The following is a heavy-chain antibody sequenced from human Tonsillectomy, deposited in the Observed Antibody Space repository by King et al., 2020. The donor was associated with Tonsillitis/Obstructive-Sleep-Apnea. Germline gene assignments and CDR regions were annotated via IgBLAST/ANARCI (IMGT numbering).Heavy chain of an antibody. D-gene: IGHD3-10*01. CDR3: AKXXXAEXXPXXXXX. CDR2: ISSDGNNK. Sequence: VQLVESGGGVVQPGRSLRLSCAASXXXFXNXGMXWVRQAPGKXLEWVAVISSDGNNKYYGDSVKGRFTISRDKSKNTLYLRMNSLRVEXTAVYYCAKXXXAEXXPXXXXXWXXXTLXTV. J-gene: IGHJ4*01. V-gene: IGHV3-30*18. CDR1: XXXFXNXG.